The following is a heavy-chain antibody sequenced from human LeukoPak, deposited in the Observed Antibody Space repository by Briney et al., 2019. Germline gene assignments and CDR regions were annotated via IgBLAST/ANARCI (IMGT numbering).Heavy chain of an antibody. CDR1: GFTVSSNY. CDR2: ISYDGSNK. V-gene: IGHV3-30*03. Sequence: PGGSLRLSCAASGFTVSSNYMSWVRQAPGKGLEWVAVISYDGSNKYYADSVKGRFTLSRDNSKDTLYLQMDSLRAEDTAVYSCARGYCSSTACPPCDYWGQGTLVTVSS. D-gene: IGHD2-2*01. J-gene: IGHJ4*02. CDR3: ARGYCSSTACPPCDY.